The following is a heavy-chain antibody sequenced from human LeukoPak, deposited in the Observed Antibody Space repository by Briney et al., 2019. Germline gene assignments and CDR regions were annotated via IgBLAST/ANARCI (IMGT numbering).Heavy chain of an antibody. CDR2: ISAYNGNT. CDR3: ARDGSEWQLLLDS. V-gene: IGHV1-3*01. D-gene: IGHD1-26*01. J-gene: IGHJ4*02. CDR1: GYTFTGYY. Sequence: ASVKVSCKASGYTFTGYYMHWVRQAPGQGLEWMGWISAYNGNTNYAQKFQGRVTITRDTSASTAYMELSTLRSEDTAVYYCARDGSEWQLLLDSWGQGTLVTVSS.